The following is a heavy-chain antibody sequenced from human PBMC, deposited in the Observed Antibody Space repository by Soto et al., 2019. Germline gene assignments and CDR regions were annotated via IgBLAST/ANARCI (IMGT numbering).Heavy chain of an antibody. V-gene: IGHV1-18*01. J-gene: IGHJ5*02. Sequence: HLVQSGPEVKKPGASVTVSCKTSGDTFTNFGLSWVRQAPGQGLEWMGWIATYNSNKNYAQKFQGRLTLTTDTSTSTGYMELKSLVYDDTAVYYCARVLRGVVNWFDPWGQGTLVTVSS. CDR1: GDTFTNFG. CDR2: IATYNSNK. D-gene: IGHD3-10*01. CDR3: ARVLRGVVNWFDP.